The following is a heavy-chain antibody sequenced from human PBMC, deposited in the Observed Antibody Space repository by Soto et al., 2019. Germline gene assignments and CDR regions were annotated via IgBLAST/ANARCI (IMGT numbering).Heavy chain of an antibody. CDR1: GFTFSSYS. D-gene: IGHD6-6*01. Sequence: EVKLLESGGGLVQPGGSLRLSCAASGFTFSSYSMSWVRQAPGKGLEWVSFISGSGSTTYYADSVKGRFTISRGNSKNMLYVQMNSLRAEDAAVYYCVREASSTGLHLDHWGRGTLVTVS. V-gene: IGHV3-23*01. CDR2: ISGSGSTT. CDR3: VREASSTGLHLDH. J-gene: IGHJ4*02.